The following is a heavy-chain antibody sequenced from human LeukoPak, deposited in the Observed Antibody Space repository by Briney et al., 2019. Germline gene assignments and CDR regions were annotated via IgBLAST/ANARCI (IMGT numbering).Heavy chain of an antibody. CDR3: ATYDSSGYYHDY. J-gene: IGHJ4*02. CDR2: INHSGST. CDR1: GGSFNGYY. V-gene: IGHV4-34*01. Sequence: SETLSLTCAVYGGSFNGYYWSWIRQPPGKGLEWIGEINHSGSTNYNPSLKSRVTISVDTSKNQFSLKLSSVTAADTAVYYCATYDSSGYYHDYWGQGTLVTVSS. D-gene: IGHD3-22*01.